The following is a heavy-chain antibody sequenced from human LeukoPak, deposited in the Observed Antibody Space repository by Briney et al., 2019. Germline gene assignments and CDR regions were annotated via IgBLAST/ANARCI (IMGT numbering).Heavy chain of an antibody. J-gene: IGHJ4*02. V-gene: IGHV3-21*04. CDR1: GFTFSSYS. D-gene: IGHD4-17*01. Sequence: GGSLRLSCVASGFTFSSYSMNWVRQAPGKGLEWVSSITRSSNYIYYADSVKGRFTISRDNAKNSLYLQMNSLRAEDTAVYYCARDGATVTTEPYFDYWGQGTLVTVSS. CDR3: ARDGATVTTEPYFDY. CDR2: ITRSSNYI.